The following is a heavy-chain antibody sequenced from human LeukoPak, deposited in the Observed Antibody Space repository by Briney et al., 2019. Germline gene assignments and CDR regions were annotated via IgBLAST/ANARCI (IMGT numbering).Heavy chain of an antibody. V-gene: IGHV4-59*01. CDR3: ATVAVIRGVTYFDY. CDR2: LFYSGST. J-gene: IGHJ4*02. CDR1: GGSISSYY. Sequence: SETLSLTCTVSGGSISSYYWSWIRQPPGKGLEWIAYLFYSGSTNYNPSLESRVTISVDTSKNQFSLMLRSVTAADTAVYYCATVAVIRGVTYFDYWGQGTLVTVSS. D-gene: IGHD3-10*01.